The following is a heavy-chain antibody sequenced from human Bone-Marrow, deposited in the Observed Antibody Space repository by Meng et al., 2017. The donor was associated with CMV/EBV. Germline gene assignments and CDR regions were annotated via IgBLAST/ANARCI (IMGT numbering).Heavy chain of an antibody. CDR1: GFTFSSYG. CDR3: ARDSGNYDFWRDHIGGYFDY. Sequence: GESLKISCAASGFTFSSYGMHWVRQAPGKGLEWVAVISFDGSYKYYADSVKGRFTISRDNSKNTLYLQMNSLRAEDTAVYYCARDSGNYDFWRDHIGGYFDYWGQGALVTVSS. J-gene: IGHJ4*02. D-gene: IGHD3-3*01. CDR2: ISFDGSYK. V-gene: IGHV3-30*19.